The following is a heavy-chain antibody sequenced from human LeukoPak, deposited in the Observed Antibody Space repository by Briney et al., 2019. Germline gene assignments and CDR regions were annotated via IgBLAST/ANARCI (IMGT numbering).Heavy chain of an antibody. V-gene: IGHV1-24*01. D-gene: IGHD1-14*01. CDR2: FDPEDGEDGET. Sequence: ASVKVSCKVSGYSLIEVAMHWVRQAPGKGLEWVGSFDPEDGEDGETHYAQKFQGRVTMTEDASTDTAYMELSSLRSEDTAGYYRAMTDRDAGRPLDYRGQGTLGTLSP. J-gene: IGHJ4*02. CDR1: GYSLIEVA. CDR3: AMTDRDAGRPLDY.